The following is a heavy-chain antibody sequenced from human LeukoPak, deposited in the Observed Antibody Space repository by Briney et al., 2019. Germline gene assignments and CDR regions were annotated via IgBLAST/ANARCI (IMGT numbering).Heavy chain of an antibody. CDR3: ARCKSYPHAFDI. V-gene: IGHV3-48*01. Sequence: PGGSLRLSCAASGFTFSSYSMNWVRQAPGKGLEWVSYISSSRSTIYYADSVKGRFTISRDNAKNSLYLQMNSLRAEDTAVYYCARCKSYPHAFDIWGQGTMVTVSS. CDR1: GFTFSSYS. CDR2: ISSSRSTI. J-gene: IGHJ3*02. D-gene: IGHD1-26*01.